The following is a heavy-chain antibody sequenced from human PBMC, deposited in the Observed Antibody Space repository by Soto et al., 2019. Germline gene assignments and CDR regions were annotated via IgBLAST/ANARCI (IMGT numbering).Heavy chain of an antibody. V-gene: IGHV1-69*12. D-gene: IGHD6-13*01. CDR1: GGTFSNYA. CDR3: ARISGSWYQDYFDY. J-gene: IGHJ4*02. Sequence: QVQLVQSGAEVKKPGSSVKVSCKASGGTFSNYAISWVRQAPGQGLEWMGGIIPIFGTTNYAQRLQGRVTITAVDSTNTSYMEPSSLRSEVTDGYYCARISGSWYQDYFDYCGQGALITVSS. CDR2: IIPIFGTT.